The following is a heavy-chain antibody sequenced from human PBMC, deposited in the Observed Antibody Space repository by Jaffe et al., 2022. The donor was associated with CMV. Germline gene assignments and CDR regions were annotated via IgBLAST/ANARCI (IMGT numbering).Heavy chain of an antibody. CDR3: TRQGYSYGYDYYYGMDV. V-gene: IGHV3-73*02. J-gene: IGHJ6*02. CDR1: GFTFSGSA. CDR2: IRSKANSYAT. Sequence: EVQLVESGGGLVQPGGSLKLSCAASGFTFSGSAMHWVRQASGKGLEWVGRIRSKANSYATAYAASVKGRFTISRDDSKNTAYLQMNSLKTEDTAVYYCTRQGYSYGYDYYYGMDVWGQGTTVTVSS. D-gene: IGHD5-18*01.